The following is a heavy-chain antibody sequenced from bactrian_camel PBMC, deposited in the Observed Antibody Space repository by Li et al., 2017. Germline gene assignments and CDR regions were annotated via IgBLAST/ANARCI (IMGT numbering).Heavy chain of an antibody. CDR1: GYTDSIYV. D-gene: IGHD1*01. CDR2: ITASGTA. J-gene: IGHJ4*01. Sequence: VQLVESGGGSVQAGGSLRLACAVSGYTDSIYVLAWFRQAPGKEREGVAAITASGTAVYADSVKARFTISQDNSKNTLYLQMNSLKLEDAAMYYCTASLNWVADRRPGAWLLKEDEYDHWGQGTQVTVS. V-gene: IGHV3S53*01. CDR3: TASLNWVADRRPGAWLLKEDEYDH.